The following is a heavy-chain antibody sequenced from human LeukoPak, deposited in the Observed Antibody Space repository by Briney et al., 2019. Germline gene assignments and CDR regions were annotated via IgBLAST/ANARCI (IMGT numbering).Heavy chain of an antibody. Sequence: SETLSLTSTLSGDSMTMGGSYWGWVRQHPGKALEWVAFIYHSGTTFSNPSLESRTTLSVDTSQNQFSLKLTSVTAAERAVYYCARAVDYRNYFDYWGQGNLVTVSS. CDR2: IYHSGTT. V-gene: IGHV4-31*03. J-gene: IGHJ4*02. CDR3: ARAVDYRNYFDY. D-gene: IGHD4-11*01. CDR1: GDSMTMGGSY.